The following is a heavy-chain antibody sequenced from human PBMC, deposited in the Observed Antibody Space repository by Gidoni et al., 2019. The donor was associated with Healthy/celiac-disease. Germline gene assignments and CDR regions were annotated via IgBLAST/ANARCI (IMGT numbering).Heavy chain of an antibody. D-gene: IGHD6-6*01. CDR1: GGTFSSYP. V-gene: IGHV1-69*09. J-gene: IGHJ4*02. CDR2: IIPILGIA. CDR3: ARDHIAARLVDY. Sequence: QVQLVQSGAEVKKPGSSVKFSCKASGGTFSSYPISWVRQAPGQGLEWMGRIIPILGIANYAQKFQGRVTITADKSTSTAYMELSSLRSEDTAVYYCARDHIAARLVDYWGQGTLVTVSS.